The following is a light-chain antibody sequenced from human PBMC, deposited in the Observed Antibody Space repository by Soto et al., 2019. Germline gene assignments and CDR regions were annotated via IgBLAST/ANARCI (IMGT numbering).Light chain of an antibody. CDR3: MQALQSLT. J-gene: IGKJ5*01. Sequence: EIVMTQSPLTLPVTPGEPASISCRSSQSLLYNNTYNYLDWYVQKPGQSPQLLIYFGSNRAPGVLDRFSGSGSGTDFTLKINRVEAEDVGTYYCMQALQSLTFGQGTRLEIQ. CDR2: FGS. CDR1: QSLLYNNTYNY. V-gene: IGKV2-28*01.